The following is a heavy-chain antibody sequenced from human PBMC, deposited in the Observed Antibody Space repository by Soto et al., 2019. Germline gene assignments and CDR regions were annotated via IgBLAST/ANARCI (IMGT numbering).Heavy chain of an antibody. CDR2: IKQDGSEK. J-gene: IGHJ4*02. CDR1: GFTFSSYW. V-gene: IGHV3-7*01. Sequence: EVQLVESGGGLVQPGGSLRLSCAASGFTFSSYWMSWVRQAPWKGLEWVANIKQDGSEKYYVDSVKGRFTISRDNAKNSLYLQMNSLRAEDTAVYYCAREGAPSQDCSGGSCYVANWGQGTLVTVSS. D-gene: IGHD2-15*01. CDR3: AREGAPSQDCSGGSCYVAN.